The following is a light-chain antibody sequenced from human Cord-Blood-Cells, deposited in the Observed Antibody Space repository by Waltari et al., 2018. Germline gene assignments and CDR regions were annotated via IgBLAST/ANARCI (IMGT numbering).Light chain of an antibody. CDR3: QQYGSSPPFT. CDR2: GAS. V-gene: IGKV3-20*01. Sequence: EIVLTQSPGTLPLSPGESATLSCRASQSVSSSYLAWYQQKPGQAPRPLIYGASSRATGIPDRFSGSGSGTDFTLTISRLEPEDFAVYYCQQYGSSPPFTFGPGTKVDIK. CDR1: QSVSSSY. J-gene: IGKJ3*01.